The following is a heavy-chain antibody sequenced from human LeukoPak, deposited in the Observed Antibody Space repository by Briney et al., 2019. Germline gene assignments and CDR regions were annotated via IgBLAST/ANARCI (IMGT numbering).Heavy chain of an antibody. Sequence: GGSLRLSCAASGFKFSNAWMSWVRQSPGKGLEWVGRIKSKTDGRTTDYAAPVKGRLTISRDDSKNTLYLQMNSLKTEDTAVYYCTTDADSYGYLDYWGQGTLVTVSS. J-gene: IGHJ4*02. V-gene: IGHV3-15*01. D-gene: IGHD5-18*01. CDR2: IKSKTDGRTT. CDR1: GFKFSNAW. CDR3: TTDADSYGYLDY.